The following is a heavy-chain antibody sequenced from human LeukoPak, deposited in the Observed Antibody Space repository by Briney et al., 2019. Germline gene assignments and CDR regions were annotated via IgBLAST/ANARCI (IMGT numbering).Heavy chain of an antibody. V-gene: IGHV5-51*01. Sequence: GESLKISCKGSGYIFTSYWIAWVRQMPGKGLEWMGIIYPGDSDTRYSPSFQGQVTISADKSIPTAYLQWSSLRASATAMYYGTRQHYGDPLLDPWGQGTLVTVSS. CDR2: IYPGDSDT. CDR3: TRQHYGDPLLDP. CDR1: GYIFTSYW. J-gene: IGHJ5*02. D-gene: IGHD4-17*01.